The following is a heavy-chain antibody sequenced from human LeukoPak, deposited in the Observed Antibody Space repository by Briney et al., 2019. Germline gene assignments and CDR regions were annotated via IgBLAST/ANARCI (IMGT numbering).Heavy chain of an antibody. D-gene: IGHD6-13*01. CDR2: ISISGNTI. CDR3: ARQSPRIAAAGTYLDY. V-gene: IGHV3-48*04. Sequence: GKSLRLSCAASGFTFRAYGMHWVRQAPGKGLEWVSYISISGNTIYYADSVKGRFTVSRDNAKNSLYLQMNSLRVEDTAVYYCARQSPRIAAAGTYLDYWGQGTLVTVSS. CDR1: GFTFRAYG. J-gene: IGHJ4*02.